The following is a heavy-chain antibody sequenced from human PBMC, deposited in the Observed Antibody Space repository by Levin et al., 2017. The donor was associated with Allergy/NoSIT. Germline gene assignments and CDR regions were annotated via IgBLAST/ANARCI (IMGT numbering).Heavy chain of an antibody. D-gene: IGHD6-6*01. J-gene: IGHJ5*02. V-gene: IGHV3-49*03. CDR2: LRSIRHGGTS. CDR1: GFTFGDYA. Sequence: GGSLRLSCTASGFTFGDYAMSWFRQAPGKGLEWVAFLRSIRHGGTSEYAASVKGRFIISRDDSKSIAYLQMNSLKIEDTAMYYYTRDIAARHWFDPWGQGTKVTVSS. CDR3: TRDIAARHWFDP.